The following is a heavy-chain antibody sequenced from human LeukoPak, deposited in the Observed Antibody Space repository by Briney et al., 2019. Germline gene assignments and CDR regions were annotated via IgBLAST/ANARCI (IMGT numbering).Heavy chain of an antibody. D-gene: IGHD2-15*01. V-gene: IGHV4-34*01. Sequence: PSETLSLTCAVYGGSFSGYYWSWIRQPPGKGLEWIGEINHSGSTNYNPSLKSRVTISVDTSKNQFSLKLSSVTAADTAVYYCARGHSDIVVVVAPPGNWFDPWGQGTLVTVSS. CDR1: GGSFSGYY. CDR2: INHSGST. J-gene: IGHJ5*02. CDR3: ARGHSDIVVVVAPPGNWFDP.